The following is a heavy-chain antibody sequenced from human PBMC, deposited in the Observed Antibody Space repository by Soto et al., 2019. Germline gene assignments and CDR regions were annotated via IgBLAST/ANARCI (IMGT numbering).Heavy chain of an antibody. V-gene: IGHV4-34*01. CDR1: GGSFSGYY. J-gene: IGHJ4*02. CDR2: INHSGST. Sequence: PSETLSLTCAVYGGSFSGYYWIWIRQPPGKGLEWIGEINHSGSTNYNPSLKSRVTISVDTSKNQFSLKLSSVTAADTAVYYCARVYPYYDILTGYYSWTLFDYWGQGTLVTVSS. D-gene: IGHD3-9*01. CDR3: ARVYPYYDILTGYYSWTLFDY.